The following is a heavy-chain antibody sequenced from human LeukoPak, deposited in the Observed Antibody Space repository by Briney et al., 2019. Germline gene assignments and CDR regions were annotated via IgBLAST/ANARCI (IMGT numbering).Heavy chain of an antibody. CDR1: GFTFSSYA. D-gene: IGHD3-3*01. CDR3: AKEGLRFLEWLLYYFDY. CDR2: ISGSGGST. V-gene: IGHV3-23*01. J-gene: IGHJ4*02. Sequence: GGSLRLSCAASGFTFSSYAISWVRQAPGKGLEWVSAISGSGGSTYYADSVKGRFTISRDNSKNTLYLQMNSLRAEDTAVYYCAKEGLRFLEWLLYYFDYWGQGTLVTVSS.